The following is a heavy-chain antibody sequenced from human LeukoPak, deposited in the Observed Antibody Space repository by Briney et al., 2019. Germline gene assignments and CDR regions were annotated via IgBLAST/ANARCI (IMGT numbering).Heavy chain of an antibody. Sequence: PGGSLRLSCAASGFTFSSYSMNWVRQAPGKGLEWVSYISSSSSTIYYADSVKGRFTISRANAKNSLYLQMNSLRAEDTAVCYCARRQLLGYWGQGTLVTVSS. CDR1: GFTFSSYS. J-gene: IGHJ4*02. D-gene: IGHD6-6*01. V-gene: IGHV3-48*01. CDR2: ISSSSSTI. CDR3: ARRQLLGY.